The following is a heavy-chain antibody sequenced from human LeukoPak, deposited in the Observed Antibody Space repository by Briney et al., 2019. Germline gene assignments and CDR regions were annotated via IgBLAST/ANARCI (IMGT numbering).Heavy chain of an antibody. CDR2: IYYSGST. Sequence: SETLSLTCTVSGASISSTTYYWGWIRRPPRKGLEWIASIYYSGSTYYNPSLKSRVTISVDTSKNHFSLTLNAVTAADTAVYHCASYSGIYSAFEIWSQGTLVTVSS. J-gene: IGHJ3*02. CDR1: GASISSTTYY. CDR3: ASYSGIYSAFEI. D-gene: IGHD1-26*01. V-gene: IGHV4-39*02.